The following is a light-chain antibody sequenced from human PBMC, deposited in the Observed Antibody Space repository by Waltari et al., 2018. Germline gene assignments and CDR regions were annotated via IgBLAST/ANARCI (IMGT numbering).Light chain of an antibody. CDR1: SSNIGSNT. J-gene: IGLJ3*02. CDR2: TDN. CDR3: AAWDDSLNGRV. V-gene: IGLV1-44*01. Sequence: QSVLTQPPSASGTPGQGVTISCSGSSSNIGSNTVSWYQQFPGTAPRLLMHTDNQRPSGVPDRVSGSKSGTSASLDISGLQSEDEAHYFCAAWDDSLNGRVFGGGTKVTVL.